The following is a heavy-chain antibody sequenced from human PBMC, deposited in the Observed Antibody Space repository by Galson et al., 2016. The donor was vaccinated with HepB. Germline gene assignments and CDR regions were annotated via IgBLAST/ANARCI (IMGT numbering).Heavy chain of an antibody. CDR2: ISRSGDST. D-gene: IGHD1-26*01. CDR1: GFTFNNYG. Sequence: SLRLSCAASGFTFNNYGMTWVRLAPGKGLEVVSSISRSGDSTDYADSVKGRFTISRDNSKNTLSLQMNSLRAEDTAVYYCVQGSTAPAVWGKGTTVTVSS. V-gene: IGHV3-23*01. J-gene: IGHJ6*04. CDR3: VQGSTAPAV.